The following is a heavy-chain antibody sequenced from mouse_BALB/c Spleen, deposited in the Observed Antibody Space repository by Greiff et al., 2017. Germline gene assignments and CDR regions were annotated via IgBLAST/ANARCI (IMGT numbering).Heavy chain of an antibody. V-gene: IGHV3-6*02. CDR3: ARTYYGYHYAMDY. Sequence: EVKLMESGPGLVKPSQSLSLTCSVTGYSITSGYYWNWIRQFPGNKLEWMGYISYDGSNNYNPSLKNRISITRDTSKNQFFLKLNSVTTEDTATYYCARTYYGYHYAMDYWGQGTSVTVSS. CDR1: GYSITSGYY. J-gene: IGHJ4*01. D-gene: IGHD2-9*01. CDR2: ISYDGSN.